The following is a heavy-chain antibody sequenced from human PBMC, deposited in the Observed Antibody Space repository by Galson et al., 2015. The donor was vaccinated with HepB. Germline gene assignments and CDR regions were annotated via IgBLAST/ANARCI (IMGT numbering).Heavy chain of an antibody. V-gene: IGHV1-8*02. J-gene: IGHJ3*01. CDR1: GYTFTSYD. CDR2: MKPNSGNT. Sequence: LVKVCCKASGYTFTSYDINWVRQATGQGLEWMGWMKPNSGNTGYAQKFQGRVTMTRNTSISTAYMELSSLKSEDTAVYYCAREGRRDRKHDSSGPWGQGTMVTVSS. CDR3: AREGRRDRKHDSSGP. D-gene: IGHD3-22*01.